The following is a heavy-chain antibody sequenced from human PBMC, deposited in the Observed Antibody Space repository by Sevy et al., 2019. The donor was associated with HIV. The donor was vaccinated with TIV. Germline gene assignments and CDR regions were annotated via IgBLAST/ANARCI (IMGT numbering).Heavy chain of an antibody. D-gene: IGHD7-27*01. Sequence: SESLSLTCIVSGGSISNSSFYWGWIRQPPGKGLEWLGSIYYSGSTYYYPSLKSRVTLSVDTSKNQFSLKLSSVTAADTALYYCARITSWGWGVFDVWGQGTMVTVSS. CDR3: ARITSWGWGVFDV. J-gene: IGHJ3*01. CDR1: GGSISNSSFY. CDR2: IYYSGST. V-gene: IGHV4-39*01.